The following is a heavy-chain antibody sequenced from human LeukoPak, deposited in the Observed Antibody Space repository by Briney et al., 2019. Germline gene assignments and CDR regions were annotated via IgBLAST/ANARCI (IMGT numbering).Heavy chain of an antibody. V-gene: IGHV4-39*07. J-gene: IGHJ5*02. CDR3: ARDQVPSLIGVSSWSADL. CDR1: GGSISSTSFY. D-gene: IGHD6-13*01. Sequence: SETLSLTCTVSGGSISSTSFYWGWIRQPPGKGLEWIGGIYYSGSTYYNPSLPSLKSRVTISVDTSKTQFSLKLNSVTAADTAVYYCARDQVPSLIGVSSWSADLWGQGTLVTVSS. CDR2: IYYSGST.